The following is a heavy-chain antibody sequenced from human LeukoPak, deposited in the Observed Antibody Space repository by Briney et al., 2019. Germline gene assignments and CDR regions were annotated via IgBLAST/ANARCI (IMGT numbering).Heavy chain of an antibody. CDR1: GFTFTDYW. Sequence: GGSLRLSCEVSGFTFTDYWMNWVRQAPGKGPVWVASIRQDGSEKTYVDSVKGRFTISRDNTKNSLSVQLNGLRAEDTAVYYCARDGTAAGPYFDLWGQGTLVTVSS. J-gene: IGHJ4*01. D-gene: IGHD6-13*01. CDR3: ARDGTAAGPYFDL. CDR2: IRQDGSEK. V-gene: IGHV3-7*01.